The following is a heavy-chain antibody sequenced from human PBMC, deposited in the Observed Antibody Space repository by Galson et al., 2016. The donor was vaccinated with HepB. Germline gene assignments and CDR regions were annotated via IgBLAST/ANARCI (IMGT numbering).Heavy chain of an antibody. CDR1: GYNFRDYA. Sequence: SVKVSCRASGYNFRDYAINWVRQAPGQGLELMGWINPYNGKTEYAQTFQGRFTMATDTSTSTAYMELRSLRTDDTALYFCARDPYAIKTAGTWFAPWGQGTLVTVSS. V-gene: IGHV1-18*01. CDR3: ARDPYAIKTAGTWFAP. J-gene: IGHJ5*02. CDR2: INPYNGKT. D-gene: IGHD6-19*01.